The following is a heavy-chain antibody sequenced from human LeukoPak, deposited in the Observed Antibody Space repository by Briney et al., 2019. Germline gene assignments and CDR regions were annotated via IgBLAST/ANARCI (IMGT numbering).Heavy chain of an antibody. CDR1: GFTFSAYG. Sequence: PGGSLRLSCAASGFTFSAYGMHWVRQAPGKGLEWVAFVRYDGSNKYYADAVKGRFTISRDNSKNTLYLQMNSLRAEDTALYYCAKDPPSGSYYGTGFDYWGQGTLVTVSS. V-gene: IGHV3-30*02. J-gene: IGHJ4*02. D-gene: IGHD1-26*01. CDR2: VRYDGSNK. CDR3: AKDPPSGSYYGTGFDY.